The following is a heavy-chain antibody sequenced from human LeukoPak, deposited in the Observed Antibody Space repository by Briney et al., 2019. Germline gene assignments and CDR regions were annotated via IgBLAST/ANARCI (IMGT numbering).Heavy chain of an antibody. CDR3: ATRLGYCSSTSCYAADDAFDI. CDR2: IIPIFGTA. CDR1: GYTFTSYA. Sequence: ASVKVSCKASGYTFTSYAMNWVRQAPGQGLEWMGGIIPIFGTANYAQKFQGRVTITADESTSTAYMELSSLRSEDTAVYYCATRLGYCSSTSCYAADDAFDIWGQGTMVTVSS. J-gene: IGHJ3*02. V-gene: IGHV1-69*13. D-gene: IGHD2-2*01.